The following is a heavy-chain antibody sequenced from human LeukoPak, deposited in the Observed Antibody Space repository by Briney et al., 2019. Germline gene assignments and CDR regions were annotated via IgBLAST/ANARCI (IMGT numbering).Heavy chain of an antibody. V-gene: IGHV4-59*08. CDR3: ARHSGAGTGFVY. CDR2: IYYSGST. CDR1: GGSTSSYC. Sequence: PSETLSLTCTVSGGSTSSYCWSWIRQPPGKGLEWVGYIYYSGSTNYNPSLKSRLTISIDTSKNQFSLKLSSVTAADTAVYYCARHSGAGTGFVYWGQGTLVTVSS. D-gene: IGHD6-19*01. J-gene: IGHJ4*02.